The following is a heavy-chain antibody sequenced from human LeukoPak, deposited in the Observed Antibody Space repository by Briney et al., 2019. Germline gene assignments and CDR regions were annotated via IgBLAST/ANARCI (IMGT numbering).Heavy chain of an antibody. CDR2: INHSGST. V-gene: IGHV4-34*01. D-gene: IGHD3-10*01. CDR3: ARGRTISKFGEPYYYYYYMDV. CDR1: GGSISSYY. J-gene: IGHJ6*03. Sequence: RPSETLSFTCTVSGGSISSYYWSWIRQPPGKGLEWIGEINHSGSTNYNPSLKSRVTISVDTSKNQFSLKLSSVTAADTAVYYCARGRTISKFGEPYYYYYYMDVWGKGTTVTISS.